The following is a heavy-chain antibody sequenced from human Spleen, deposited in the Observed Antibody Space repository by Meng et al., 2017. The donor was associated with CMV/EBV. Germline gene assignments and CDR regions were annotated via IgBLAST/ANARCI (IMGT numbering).Heavy chain of an antibody. J-gene: IGHJ4*02. D-gene: IGHD4-11*01. V-gene: IGHV3-53*01. CDR1: GFTVSSNY. Sequence: GVLKISCAASGFTVSSNYMSWVRQAPGKGLEWVSVIYSGGSTYYADSVKGRFTISRDNSKNTLYLQMNSLRAEDTAVYYCATRMSRHLIYYSNYLTDYWGQGTLVTVSS. CDR3: ATRMSRHLIYYSNYLTDY. CDR2: IYSGGST.